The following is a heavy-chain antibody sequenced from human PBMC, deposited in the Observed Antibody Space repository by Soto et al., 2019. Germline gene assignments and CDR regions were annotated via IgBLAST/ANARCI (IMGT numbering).Heavy chain of an antibody. Sequence: SVKVSCKASGYTFTSYYMHWVRQAPGQGLEWMGRIIPILGIANYAQKFQGRVTITADKSTSTAYMELSSLRSEDTAVYYCARGGSNFDYWGQGTLVTVSS. CDR2: IIPILGIA. CDR1: GYTFTSYY. D-gene: IGHD3-16*01. V-gene: IGHV1-69*04. CDR3: ARGGSNFDY. J-gene: IGHJ4*02.